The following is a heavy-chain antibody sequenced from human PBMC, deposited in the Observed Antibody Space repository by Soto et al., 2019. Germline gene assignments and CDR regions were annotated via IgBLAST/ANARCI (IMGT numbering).Heavy chain of an antibody. Sequence: PGGSIRLSCAASGITFDTYWMNWVRQAPRKGPAWLSGINSEGTISSYAESVKGRFTISRDNARNTLSLQMNSLRADDTAVYYCARLSGDHSAFFSYGMDAWGQGTTVTVSS. J-gene: IGHJ6*02. CDR1: GITFDTYW. CDR2: INSEGTIS. CDR3: ARLSGDHSAFFSYGMDA. D-gene: IGHD2-21*01. V-gene: IGHV3-74*01.